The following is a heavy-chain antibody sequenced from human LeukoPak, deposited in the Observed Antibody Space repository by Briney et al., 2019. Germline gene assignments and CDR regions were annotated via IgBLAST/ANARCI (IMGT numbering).Heavy chain of an antibody. Sequence: GASVKVSCKASGYTFTSYAMHWVRQAPGQRLEWMGWINAGNGNTKNSQKFQGRVTITRDTSASTAYMELSSLRSEDTAVYYCARDDPDAFDIWGQGTMVTVSS. CDR2: INAGNGNT. V-gene: IGHV1-3*01. J-gene: IGHJ3*02. CDR3: ARDDPDAFDI. CDR1: GYTFTSYA.